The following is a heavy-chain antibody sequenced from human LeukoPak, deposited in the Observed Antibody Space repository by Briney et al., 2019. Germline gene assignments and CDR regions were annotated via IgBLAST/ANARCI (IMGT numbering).Heavy chain of an antibody. D-gene: IGHD6-19*01. CDR3: ATPPAGLGGYFDY. CDR2: IYYSGST. J-gene: IGHJ4*02. V-gene: IGHV4-59*08. Sequence: PSETLSLTCTVSGGSISGFYWSWIRQPPGKGLEWIGYIYYSGSTNYNPSLKSRVTISVDTSKNQFSLKLSSVTAADTAVYYCATPPAGLGGYFDYWGQGTLVTVSS. CDR1: GGSISGFY.